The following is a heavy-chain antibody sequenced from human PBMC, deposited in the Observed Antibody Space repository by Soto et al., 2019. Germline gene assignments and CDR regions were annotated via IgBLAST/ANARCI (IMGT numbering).Heavy chain of an antibody. CDR1: GGSISSSSYY. J-gene: IGHJ4*02. CDR2: IYYSGST. V-gene: IGHV4-39*01. CDR3: ARLGGIRSLSESRYDIVATTTSLSLLDY. D-gene: IGHD5-12*01. Sequence: SETLSLTCTVSGGSISSSSYYWGWIRQPPGKGLEWIGSIYYSGSTYYNPSLKSRVTISVDTSKNQFSLKLSSVTAADTAVYYCARLGGIRSLSESRYDIVATTTSLSLLDYWGQGTLVTVSS.